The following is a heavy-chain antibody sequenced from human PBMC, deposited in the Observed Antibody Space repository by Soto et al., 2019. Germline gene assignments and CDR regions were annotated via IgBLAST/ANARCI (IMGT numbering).Heavy chain of an antibody. CDR3: ARVRYDRSGFDH. CDR2: ISHSGIT. Sequence: QVQLQESGPGLVRPSGALSVTCAVSGDSISRSHWWSWVRQSPGKGLEWIGEISHSGITNYNPSLKSRVTISGDKSNNQPSLKWSTVTAADTAVYYCARVRYDRSGFDHWGQGTLVSVSS. V-gene: IGHV4-4*02. CDR1: GDSISRSHW. D-gene: IGHD3-22*01. J-gene: IGHJ4*01.